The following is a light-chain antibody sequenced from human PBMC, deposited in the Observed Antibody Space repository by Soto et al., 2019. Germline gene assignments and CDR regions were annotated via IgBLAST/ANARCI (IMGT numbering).Light chain of an antibody. V-gene: IGKV3D-15*02. CDR2: GAS. CDR3: QQHDILPIT. Sequence: EIVMKQSPATLSVSPGERATLSCRASQSVSSNLAWYQQKPGQAPRLLLYGASTRATGIPVRFSGSGFGTEFTLTISSLEPEDFALYYCQQHDILPITFGQGTRLEIK. J-gene: IGKJ5*01. CDR1: QSVSSN.